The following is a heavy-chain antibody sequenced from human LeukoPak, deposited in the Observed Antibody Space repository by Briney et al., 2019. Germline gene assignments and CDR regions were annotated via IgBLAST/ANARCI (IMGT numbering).Heavy chain of an antibody. Sequence: SETLSLTCTVSGGSIRSSYYYWGWIRQPPGKGLEWIGSIYDSGSTYYNPSLKSRVTISVDTSKNQFSLKLKYVTAADTAVYYCARRIPLEHNSWRFDPWGQGTLVTVSS. CDR1: GGSIRSSYYY. V-gene: IGHV4-39*01. J-gene: IGHJ5*02. CDR2: IYDSGST. D-gene: IGHD6-6*01. CDR3: ARRIPLEHNSWRFDP.